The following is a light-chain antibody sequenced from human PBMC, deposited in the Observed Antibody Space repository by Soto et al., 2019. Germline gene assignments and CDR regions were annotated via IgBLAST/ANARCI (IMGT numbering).Light chain of an antibody. Sequence: QSALTQPASVSGSPGQSIAISCTGTSSDVGGYNYVSWYQHHPGKAPKLMIYAVSNRPSGVSDRFSGSKSGSTASLTISGLQAEDEADYYCTAYTSSSAVVFGGGTKVTVL. CDR2: AVS. J-gene: IGLJ2*01. V-gene: IGLV2-14*01. CDR1: SSDVGGYNY. CDR3: TAYTSSSAVV.